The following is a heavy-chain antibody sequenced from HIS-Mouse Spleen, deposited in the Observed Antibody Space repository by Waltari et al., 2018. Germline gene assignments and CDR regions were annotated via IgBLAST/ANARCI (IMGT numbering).Heavy chain of an antibody. CDR2: INHSGST. Sequence: QVQLQQWGAGLLKPSETLSLTCAVYGGSFSGFSWSWIRLPPGKGLEWIGEINHSGSTNYNPSLKSRVTISVDTSKNQFSLKLSSVTAADTAVYYCARGKGSSSWYYFDYWGQGTLVTVSS. CDR3: ARGKGSSSWYYFDY. J-gene: IGHJ4*02. V-gene: IGHV4-34*01. D-gene: IGHD6-13*01. CDR1: GGSFSGFS.